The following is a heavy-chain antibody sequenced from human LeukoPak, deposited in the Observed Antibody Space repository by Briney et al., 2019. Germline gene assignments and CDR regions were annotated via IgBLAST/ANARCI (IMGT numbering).Heavy chain of an antibody. CDR2: INPNSGGT. D-gene: IGHD3-22*01. Sequence: ASVKVSCKASGYTFTGYYMHWVRQAPGQGLEWIGWINPNSGGTKYAQKFQGRVTLTRGTSISTAYMELSSLRSDDTAVYYCARVWTYHDSSGYLEYFQEWGQGTLVTVSS. CDR3: ARVWTYHDSSGYLEYFQE. V-gene: IGHV1-2*02. J-gene: IGHJ1*01. CDR1: GYTFTGYY.